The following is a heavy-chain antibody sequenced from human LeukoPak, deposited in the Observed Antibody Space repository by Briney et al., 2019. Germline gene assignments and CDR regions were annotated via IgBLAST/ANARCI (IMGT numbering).Heavy chain of an antibody. V-gene: IGHV4-31*03. J-gene: IGHJ4*02. D-gene: IGHD6-13*01. CDR2: IYYSGST. CDR1: GGSVSSGSYY. Sequence: SETLSLTCTVSGGSVSSGSYYWSWIRQHPGKGLEWIGYIYYSGSTYYNLSLKSRVTISVDTSKNQFSLKLSSVTAADTAVYNCARETEGSSWSSFDYWGQGTLVTVSS. CDR3: ARETEGSSWSSFDY.